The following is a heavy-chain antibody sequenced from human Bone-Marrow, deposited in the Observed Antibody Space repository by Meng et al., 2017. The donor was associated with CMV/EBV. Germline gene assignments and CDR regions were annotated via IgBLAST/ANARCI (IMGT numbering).Heavy chain of an antibody. J-gene: IGHJ3*02. CDR1: GYTFTGYY. V-gene: IGHV1-2*02. Sequence: ASVKVSCKASGYTFTGYYMHWVRQAPGQGLEWMGWINPNSGGTNYAQKFQGRVTMTRDTSISTAYMELSRLRSDDTAVYYCARTHLYDYGDYAGFQDAFDIWGQGQMVNVSS. CDR2: INPNSGGT. CDR3: ARTHLYDYGDYAGFQDAFDI. D-gene: IGHD4-17*01.